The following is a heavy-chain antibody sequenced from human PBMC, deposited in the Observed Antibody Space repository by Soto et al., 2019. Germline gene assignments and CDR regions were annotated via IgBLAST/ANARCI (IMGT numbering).Heavy chain of an antibody. V-gene: IGHV3-23*01. CDR3: ANLVVVPAATPPDYYYYYMDV. CDR2: ISGSGGST. J-gene: IGHJ6*03. D-gene: IGHD2-2*01. Sequence: GGSLRLSCAASGFTFSSYAMSWVRQAPGKGLEWVSAISGSGGSTYYADSVKGRFTISRENSKNTLYLQMNSLRAEDTAVYYCANLVVVPAATPPDYYYYYMDVWGKGTTVTVSS. CDR1: GFTFSSYA.